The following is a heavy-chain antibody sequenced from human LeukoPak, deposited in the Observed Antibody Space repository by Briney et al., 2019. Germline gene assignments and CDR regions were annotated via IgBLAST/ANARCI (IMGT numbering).Heavy chain of an antibody. V-gene: IGHV3-11*01. Sequence: PGRSLRLSCAASGFTFSDYYMSWIRQAPGKGLEWVSYISSSGSTIYYADSVKGRFTISRDNAKNSLYLQMNSLRAEDTAVYYCARDPDYYDSIDYWGQGTLVTVSS. J-gene: IGHJ4*02. CDR3: ARDPDYYDSIDY. D-gene: IGHD3-22*01. CDR2: ISSSGSTI. CDR1: GFTFSDYY.